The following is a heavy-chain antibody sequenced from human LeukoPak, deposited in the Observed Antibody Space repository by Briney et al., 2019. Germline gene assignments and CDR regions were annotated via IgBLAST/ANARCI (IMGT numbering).Heavy chain of an antibody. CDR2: IYPGDSDT. CDR1: GYSFTSYW. V-gene: IGHV5-51*01. D-gene: IGHD5-18*01. Sequence: GESLKISCKGSGYSFTSYWIGWVRQMPGKGLEWMGIIYPGDSDTRYSPSFQGQVTISADKSISTAYLQWSSLKASDTAMYYCARVSGIQLWPALFDYWGQGTLVTVSS. CDR3: ARVSGIQLWPALFDY. J-gene: IGHJ4*02.